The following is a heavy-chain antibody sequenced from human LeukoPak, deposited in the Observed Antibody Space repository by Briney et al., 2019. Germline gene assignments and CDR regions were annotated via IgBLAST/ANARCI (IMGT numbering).Heavy chain of an antibody. D-gene: IGHD3-3*01. CDR2: IYYIGST. Sequence: SETLSLTCTVSGGSISSTSYYWGWIRQPPGKGLEWIGSIYYIGSTYYSPSLKSRVTISVDTSKTQFSLRLSSVTAADTAVYYCARTYTIFGVVHDYWGQGTLVTVSS. J-gene: IGHJ4*02. CDR3: ARTYTIFGVVHDY. CDR1: GGSISSTSYY. V-gene: IGHV4-39*07.